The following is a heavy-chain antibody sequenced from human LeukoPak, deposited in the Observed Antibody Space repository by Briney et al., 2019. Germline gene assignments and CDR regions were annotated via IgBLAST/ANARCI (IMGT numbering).Heavy chain of an antibody. J-gene: IGHJ4*02. D-gene: IGHD3-10*01. CDR1: GFIFSNYV. CDR3: ARDNSGSYSFVDY. Sequence: GGSLRLSCAASGFIFSNYVMHWVRQPPGKGLEWVAVISYDGSNKYYADSVKGRFTISRDNSKNTLYLQMNSLRAEDTAVFYCARDNSGSYSFVDYWGQGTLVTVSS. V-gene: IGHV3-30-3*01. CDR2: ISYDGSNK.